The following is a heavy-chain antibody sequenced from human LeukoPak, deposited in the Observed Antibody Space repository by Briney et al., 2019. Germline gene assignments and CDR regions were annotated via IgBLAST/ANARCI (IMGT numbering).Heavy chain of an antibody. D-gene: IGHD1-26*01. CDR2: ISSSSTII. CDR3: ARVVLIGSYSAEYFQH. CDR1: GFTFSSYS. V-gene: IGHV3-48*01. J-gene: IGHJ1*01. Sequence: GGSLRLSCAASGFTFSSYSMNWVRQALGKGLEWVSFISSSSTIIYYADSVKGRFTISRDSAKDSLYLQMNSLRAEDTAVYYCARVVLIGSYSAEYFQHWGQGTLVTVSS.